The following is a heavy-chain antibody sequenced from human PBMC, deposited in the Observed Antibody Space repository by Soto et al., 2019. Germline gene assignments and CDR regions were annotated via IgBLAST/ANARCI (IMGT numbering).Heavy chain of an antibody. V-gene: IGHV1-2*04. CDR2: INPNSGGT. Sequence: GASVKVCCKDSVYTYNGYYRQWVRQAQEQGLEWMGWINPNSGGTNYAQKFQGWVTMTRDTSISTAYMELSRLRSDDTAVYYCARAVARMNSSSYNWFDPWGQGTLVTVSS. CDR3: ARAVARMNSSSYNWFDP. CDR1: VYTYNGYY. D-gene: IGHD6-6*01. J-gene: IGHJ5*02.